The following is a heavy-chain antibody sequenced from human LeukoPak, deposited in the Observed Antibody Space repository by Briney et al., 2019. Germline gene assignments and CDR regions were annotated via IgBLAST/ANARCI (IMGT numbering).Heavy chain of an antibody. CDR3: ARDRSSTWYGGIDY. D-gene: IGHD6-13*01. V-gene: IGHV1-18*01. CDR2: ISAYNGNT. CDR1: GYTFTSYG. J-gene: IGHJ4*02. Sequence: ASVKVSCKASGYTFTSYGISWVRQAPGQGLEWMGWISAYNGNTNYAQKLQGRVTITRDTSASTSYMELSSLRFEDTAVYYCARDRSSTWYGGIDYWDQGTLVTASS.